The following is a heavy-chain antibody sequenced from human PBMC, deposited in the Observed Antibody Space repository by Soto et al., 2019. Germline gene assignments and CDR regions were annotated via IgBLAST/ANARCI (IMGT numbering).Heavy chain of an antibody. D-gene: IGHD3-22*01. CDR2: ISAYNGNT. Sequence: QVQLVQSGAEVKKPGASVKVSCKASGYTFTSYGISWVRQAPGQGLEWMGWISAYNGNTNYAQKLQGRVTMTTDTSXXTXYXXLRSLRSDDTAVYYCARDYRPQYYYDSSGYYTIDYWGQGTLVTVSS. J-gene: IGHJ4*02. CDR1: GYTFTSYG. CDR3: ARDYRPQYYYDSSGYYTIDY. V-gene: IGHV1-18*01.